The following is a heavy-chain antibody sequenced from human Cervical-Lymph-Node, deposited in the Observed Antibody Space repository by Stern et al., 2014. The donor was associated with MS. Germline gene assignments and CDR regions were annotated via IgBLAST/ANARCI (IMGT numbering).Heavy chain of an antibody. CDR1: GGSISSSGYY. J-gene: IGHJ5*02. CDR2: IHDSGST. Sequence: QVQLVQSGPGLVKPSQTLSLTCTVSGGSISSSGYYWSWIRQPADKGLEWIGRIHDSGSTYYNPSLKRRVTISMDTANNQLSLKLPSVTAADTAVYYCATTRWDLFTWNWFDPWGQGTLVTVSS. CDR3: ATTRWDLFTWNWFDP. V-gene: IGHV4-61*02. D-gene: IGHD1-26*01.